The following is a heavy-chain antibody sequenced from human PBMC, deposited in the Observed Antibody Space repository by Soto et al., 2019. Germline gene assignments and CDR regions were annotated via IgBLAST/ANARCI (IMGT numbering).Heavy chain of an antibody. CDR3: TTKIDSYYDFWSGNYYGMDV. V-gene: IGHV3-15*07. J-gene: IGHJ6*02. D-gene: IGHD3-3*01. Sequence: EVQLVESGGGLVKPGGSLRLSCAASGFTFSNAWMNWVRQAPGKGLEWVGRIKSKTDGGTTDYAAPVKGRFTISRDDSKNTLYLQMNSLKTEDTAVYYCTTKIDSYYDFWSGNYYGMDVWGQGTTVTVS. CDR2: IKSKTDGGTT. CDR1: GFTFSNAW.